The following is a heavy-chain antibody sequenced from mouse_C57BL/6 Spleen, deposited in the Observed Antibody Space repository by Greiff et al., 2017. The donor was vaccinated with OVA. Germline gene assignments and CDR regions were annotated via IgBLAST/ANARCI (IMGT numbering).Heavy chain of an antibody. Sequence: EVKLVESGEGLVKPGGSLKLSCAASGFTFSSYAMSWVRQTPEKRLEWVAYISSGGDYISYAATVKGRFTLSRDHARNTLYLQMRILKSDDTAMYYCTREPDYYGSSSFAYWGQGTLVTVSA. CDR1: GFTFSSYA. J-gene: IGHJ3*01. CDR3: TREPDYYGSSSFAY. D-gene: IGHD1-1*01. CDR2: ISSGGDYI. V-gene: IGHV5-9-1*02.